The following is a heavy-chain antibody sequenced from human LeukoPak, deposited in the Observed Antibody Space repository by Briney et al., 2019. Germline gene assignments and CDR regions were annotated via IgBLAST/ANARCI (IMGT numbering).Heavy chain of an antibody. J-gene: IGHJ5*02. CDR2: INPKRSGT. D-gene: IGHD2-15*01. V-gene: IGHV1-2*02. Sequence: ASVKVSCKASGYTFTDYYIHWVRQAPGQGLEWMGSINPKRSGTNYAQKFQGRVTMTRDTSISTAYMELSRLRSDDTAVYYCAREMLGYCSGGSCAFDPWGQGTLVTVSS. CDR3: AREMLGYCSGGSCAFDP. CDR1: GYTFTDYY.